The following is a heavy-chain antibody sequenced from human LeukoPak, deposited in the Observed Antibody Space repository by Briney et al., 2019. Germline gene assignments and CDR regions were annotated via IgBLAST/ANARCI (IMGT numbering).Heavy chain of an antibody. Sequence: SETLSLTCTVSGASISSNTYYWGWIRQPPGRGLEWIGSIYYSGSTYYNPSLKSRVTISVDTSKNQFSLKMSSVTAADTAVYLCAGATNPVFGSYYFDYWGQGTLVTVSS. D-gene: IGHD1-26*01. CDR1: GASISSNTYY. CDR2: IYYSGST. J-gene: IGHJ4*02. CDR3: AGATNPVFGSYYFDY. V-gene: IGHV4-39*01.